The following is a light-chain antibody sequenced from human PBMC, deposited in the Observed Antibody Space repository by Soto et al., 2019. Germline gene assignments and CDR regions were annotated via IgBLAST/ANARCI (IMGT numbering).Light chain of an antibody. CDR1: QSVRSDY. CDR2: GAS. Sequence: EIVFTQSPGTLSLSPGERATLSCRASQSVRSDYLAWSQQKPGQAPRLHIYGASTRATGIPDRVTGRGSGTEFTRTISRLEPEDFAVDDCQQYGSSPRTFGQGTKVDIK. V-gene: IGKV3-20*01. J-gene: IGKJ1*01. CDR3: QQYGSSPRT.